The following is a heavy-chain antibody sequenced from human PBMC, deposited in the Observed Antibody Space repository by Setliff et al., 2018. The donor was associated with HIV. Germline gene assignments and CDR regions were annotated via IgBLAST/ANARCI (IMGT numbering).Heavy chain of an antibody. Sequence: PSETLSLTCTVSGGSINNYYWSWIRQPPGKGLEWIGYIYYTGSTYYNPSLKSRVSISVDTSKNQFSLKLNSVTAADTAVYYCAREGYYGSRGWFAPWGQGTLVTVSS. V-gene: IGHV4-59*12. CDR3: AREGYYGSRGWFAP. CDR2: IYYTGST. D-gene: IGHD3-10*01. CDR1: GGSINNYY. J-gene: IGHJ5*02.